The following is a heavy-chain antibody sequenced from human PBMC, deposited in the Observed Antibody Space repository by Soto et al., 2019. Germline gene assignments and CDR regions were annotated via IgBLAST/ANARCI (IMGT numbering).Heavy chain of an antibody. CDR1: SGSISSYY. V-gene: IGHV4-59*01. D-gene: IGHD3-10*01. Sequence: QVQLQESGPGLVKPSETLSLICTVPSGSISSYYWSWIRQPPGKGLEWIGYIYYSGTTNYNPSLKSRVTFSVDTSKNQFSLKLRSVTAADTAVYYCARVPLDGAWFDRMDYWGQGTLVTVSS. J-gene: IGHJ4*02. CDR2: IYYSGTT. CDR3: ARVPLDGAWFDRMDY.